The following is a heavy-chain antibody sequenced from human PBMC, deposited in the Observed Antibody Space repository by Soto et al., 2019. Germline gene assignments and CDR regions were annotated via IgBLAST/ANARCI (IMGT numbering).Heavy chain of an antibody. CDR2: IIPLFGTP. CDR3: ARVSPSICAGGNCYRLASYFDS. V-gene: IGHV1-69*01. Sequence: QVQLVQSGAEVTKPGSSLKVSCKTSGVTFSTSGISWVRQGPGQGLEWMGGIIPLFGTPKYARKLQGRVSITADDSATTSYLKLSGLSSDDTAIYYCARVSPSICAGGNCYRLASYFDSWGQGSQVVVSS. CDR1: GVTFSTSG. J-gene: IGHJ4*03. D-gene: IGHD2-21*01.